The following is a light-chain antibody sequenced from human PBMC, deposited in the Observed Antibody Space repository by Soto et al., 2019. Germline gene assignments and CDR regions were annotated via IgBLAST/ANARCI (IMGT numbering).Light chain of an antibody. CDR1: QSVLYSSHNKNY. CDR2: WAS. Sequence: DIVMTQSPDSLAVSLGERATINCKSSQSVLYSSHNKNYLTWYQQKPGQPPKLLIYWASTRESGVPDRFSGSGSGTDFTLTISSLQDEDVAVYYCQQYYTTPRAFGQGTKVEIK. J-gene: IGKJ1*01. CDR3: QQYYTTPRA. V-gene: IGKV4-1*01.